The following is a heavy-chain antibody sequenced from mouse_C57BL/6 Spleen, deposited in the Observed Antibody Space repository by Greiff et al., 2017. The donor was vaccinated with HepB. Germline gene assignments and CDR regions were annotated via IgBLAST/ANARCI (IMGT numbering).Heavy chain of an antibody. CDR1: GFTFSDYY. D-gene: IGHD1-1*01. V-gene: IGHV5-16*01. CDR3: ARGYYYGSSYWYFDV. Sequence: EVKLVESEGGLVQPGRSMKLSCTASGFTFSDYYMAWVRQVPEKGLEWVANINYDGSSTYYLDSLKSRFIISRDNAKNILYLQMSSLKSEDTATYYCARGYYYGSSYWYFDVWGTGTTVTVSS. J-gene: IGHJ1*03. CDR2: INYDGSST.